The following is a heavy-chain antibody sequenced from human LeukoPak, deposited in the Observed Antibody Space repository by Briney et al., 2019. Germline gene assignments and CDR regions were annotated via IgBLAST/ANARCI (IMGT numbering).Heavy chain of an antibody. CDR2: IRYDGSNE. D-gene: IGHD3-3*01. CDR3: AKDSVSFKRITIFGVVIGIDY. V-gene: IGHV3-30*02. J-gene: IGHJ4*02. CDR1: GFTFSNYG. Sequence: GSLRLSCAASGFTFSNYGMHWVRQAPGKGLEWVAFIRYDGSNEYYADSVKGRFSISRDNSRNTLYLQMNSLRAADTAIYYCAKDSVSFKRITIFGVVIGIDYWGQGTLVTVSS.